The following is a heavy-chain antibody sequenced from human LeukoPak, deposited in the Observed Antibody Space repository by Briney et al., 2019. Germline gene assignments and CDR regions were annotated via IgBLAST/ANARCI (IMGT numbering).Heavy chain of an antibody. CDR2: ISGSGGST. CDR3: AKSDELLFTGDY. CDR1: GFTFSIYA. D-gene: IGHD3-10*02. Sequence: PGGSLRLSCAASGFTFSIYAMSWVRQAPGKGLEWVSAISGSGGSTYYADSVKGRFTISRDNSKNTLYLQMNSLRAEDTAVYYCAKSDELLFTGDYWGQGTLVTVSS. V-gene: IGHV3-23*01. J-gene: IGHJ4*02.